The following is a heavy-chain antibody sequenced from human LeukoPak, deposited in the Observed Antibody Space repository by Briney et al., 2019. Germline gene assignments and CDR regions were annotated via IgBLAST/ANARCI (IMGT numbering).Heavy chain of an antibody. Sequence: PSETLSLTCTVSGGSISSGGYNWSWIRQHPGKGLEWIGYIYYSGSTYYNPSLKSRVTISVDTSKNQFSLKLSSVTAADTAVYYCARVRITMIVDWGQGTLVTVSS. CDR1: GGSISSGGYN. CDR2: IYYSGST. J-gene: IGHJ4*02. CDR3: ARVRITMIVD. V-gene: IGHV4-31*03. D-gene: IGHD3-22*01.